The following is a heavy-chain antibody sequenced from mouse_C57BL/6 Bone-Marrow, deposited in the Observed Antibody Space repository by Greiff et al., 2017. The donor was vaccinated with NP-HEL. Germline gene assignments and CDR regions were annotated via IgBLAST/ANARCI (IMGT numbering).Heavy chain of an antibody. CDR1: GYTFTSYW. CDR2: IYPGSGST. Sequence: QVQLQQPGAELVKPGASVKMSCKASGYTFTSYWITWVKQRPGQGLEWIGDIYPGSGSTNYNEKFKSKATLTVDTTSSTAYMQLSSLTSEDSAVYYCARKYYGYGGAYWGQGTLVTVSA. D-gene: IGHD2-2*01. V-gene: IGHV1-55*01. CDR3: ARKYYGYGGAY. J-gene: IGHJ3*01.